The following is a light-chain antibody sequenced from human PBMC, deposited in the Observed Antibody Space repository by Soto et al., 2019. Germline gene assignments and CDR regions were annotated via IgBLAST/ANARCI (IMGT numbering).Light chain of an antibody. J-gene: IGKJ2*01. CDR3: QQYGNSPFT. Sequence: EIVLTQSPGPLSLSPGNSAALSCRASQSVTGDKVAWYQQRPGQAPRLLIYGRSTRATDIPARFRGSGSGTDYTLTNNRLEPEDFALYYCQQYGNSPFTFGQGTKLEI. CDR1: QSVTGDK. CDR2: GRS. V-gene: IGKV3-20*01.